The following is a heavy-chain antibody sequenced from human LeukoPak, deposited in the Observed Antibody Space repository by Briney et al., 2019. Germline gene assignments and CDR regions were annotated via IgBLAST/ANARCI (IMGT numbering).Heavy chain of an antibody. CDR3: ARQLMITFGGVIVSGFDY. CDR2: TYYSGST. V-gene: IGHV4-39*01. D-gene: IGHD3-16*02. CDR1: GGSISSSSYY. J-gene: IGHJ4*02. Sequence: KPSETLSLTCTVSGGSISSSSYYWGWIRQPPGKGLEWIGSTYYSGSTYYNPSLKSRVTISVDTSKNQFSLKLSSVTAADTAVYYCARQLMITFGGVIVSGFDYWGQGTLVTVSS.